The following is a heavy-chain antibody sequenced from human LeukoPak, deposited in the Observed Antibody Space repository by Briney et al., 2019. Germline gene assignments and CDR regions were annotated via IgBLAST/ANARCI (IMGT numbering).Heavy chain of an antibody. J-gene: IGHJ4*02. CDR2: IKHGGSEK. Sequence: PSGSLSLSCAAYGFGFSDNCLSWVRQAPGKGPEWVASIKHGGSEKYYVDSVSGRFTISKDNAKNALYLQVNSLRGEDTAGYYCAKEGYWGQGTLVTVSS. V-gene: IGHV3-7*01. CDR1: GFGFSDNC. CDR3: AKEGY.